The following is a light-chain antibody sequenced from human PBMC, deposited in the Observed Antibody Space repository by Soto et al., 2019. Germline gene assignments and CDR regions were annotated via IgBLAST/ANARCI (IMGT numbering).Light chain of an antibody. Sequence: QSVLTQPPSASGTPGQRVTISCSGSSSNIGSNSVYWYQQLPGTAPKLLIYRNNQRPSGVPDRFSGSKSGTSASLAVSGLRPEDEADYYCAGWDGSLSGVVFGGGTKLTVL. CDR3: AGWDGSLSGVV. CDR1: SSNIGSNS. V-gene: IGLV1-47*01. J-gene: IGLJ2*01. CDR2: RNN.